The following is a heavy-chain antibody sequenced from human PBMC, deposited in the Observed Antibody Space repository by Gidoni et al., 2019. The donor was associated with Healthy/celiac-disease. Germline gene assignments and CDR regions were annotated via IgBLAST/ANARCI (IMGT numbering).Heavy chain of an antibody. D-gene: IGHD3-22*01. J-gene: IGHJ3*02. CDR3: ARDHPRTYYYDSSGYHLDAFDI. CDR2: ISSSGSTI. CDR1: GFTFSSYE. Sequence: EVQLVESGGGVVQPGGSLRLSCAASGFTFSSYEMNWIRQAPGKGLGWVSYISSSGSTIYYADSVKGRFTISRDNAKNSLYLQMNSLRAEDTAVYYCARDHPRTYYYDSSGYHLDAFDIWGQVTMVTVSS. V-gene: IGHV3-48*03.